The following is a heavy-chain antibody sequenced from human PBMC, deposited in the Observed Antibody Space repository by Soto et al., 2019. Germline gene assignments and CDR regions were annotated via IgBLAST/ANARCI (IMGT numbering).Heavy chain of an antibody. V-gene: IGHV1-69*13. CDR2: IIPIFGTA. CDR1: GGTFSSYA. J-gene: IGHJ4*02. CDR3: ARGIGSGRNKNFDY. D-gene: IGHD6-19*01. Sequence: ASVKVSCKASGGTFSSYAISWVRQAPGQGLEWMGGIIPIFGTANYAQKFQGRVTITADESTSSAYMELSSLRSEDTAVYYCARGIGSGRNKNFDYWGQGTLVPVSS.